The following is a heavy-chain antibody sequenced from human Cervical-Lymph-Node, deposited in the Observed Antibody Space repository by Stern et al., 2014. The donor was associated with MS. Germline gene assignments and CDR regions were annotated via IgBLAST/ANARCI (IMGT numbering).Heavy chain of an antibody. D-gene: IGHD3-16*02. V-gene: IGHV4-59*01. Sequence: VQLVESGPGLVKPSETLSLSCTVSGGSISSDSWSWIRQPPGKGLEWIGYIDYSGSTDYSPSLKSRVTISVDTSKNQFSLNLNSVTPADTAVYYCARDRFWGSWRYRGSWFDPWGQGTLVTVSS. J-gene: IGHJ5*02. CDR2: IDYSGST. CDR1: GGSISSDS. CDR3: ARDRFWGSWRYRGSWFDP.